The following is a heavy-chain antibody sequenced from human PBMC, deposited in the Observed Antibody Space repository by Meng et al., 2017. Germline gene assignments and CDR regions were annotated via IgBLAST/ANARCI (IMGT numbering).Heavy chain of an antibody. CDR3: ARDRDSSGWSYYFDY. V-gene: IGHV1-69*06. J-gene: IGHJ4*02. CDR2: IIPIFGTA. Sequence: QGRLVQVGGWVKKPGSSVKVSCKASGGTFSSYAISWVRQAPGQGLEWMGGIIPIFGTANYAQKFQGRVTITADKSTSTAYMELSSLRSEDTAVYYCARDRDSSGWSYYFDYWGQGTLVTVSS. CDR1: GGTFSSYA. D-gene: IGHD6-19*01.